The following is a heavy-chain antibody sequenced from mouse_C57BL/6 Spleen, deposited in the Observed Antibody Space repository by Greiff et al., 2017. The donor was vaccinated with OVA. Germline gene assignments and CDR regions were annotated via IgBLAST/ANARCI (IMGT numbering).Heavy chain of an antibody. Sequence: QVQLQQPGAELVRPGSSVKLSCKASGYTFTSYWMDWVKQRPGQGLEWIGNIYPSDSETHYNQKFKDKATLTVDKSSGTAYMQLSSLTSEDSAVYYSAREGWFPGYFDVWGTGTTVTVSS. J-gene: IGHJ1*03. D-gene: IGHD1-1*02. CDR1: GYTFTSYW. CDR3: AREGWFPGYFDV. V-gene: IGHV1-61*01. CDR2: IYPSDSET.